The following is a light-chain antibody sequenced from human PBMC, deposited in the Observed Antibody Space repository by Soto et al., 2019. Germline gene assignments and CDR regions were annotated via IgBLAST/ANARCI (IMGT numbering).Light chain of an antibody. V-gene: IGKV3-20*01. CDR1: QSLSSGY. Sequence: DIVLTQSPGTVSLSPGERATLSCRASQSLSSGYLAWYQQKPGQAPRLLIYGVSSRATGIPDRFSGSGSGTDFTLTISRLEPEDFAVYYSQQYGSSPLTFGQGTKVEIK. CDR3: QQYGSSPLT. CDR2: GVS. J-gene: IGKJ1*01.